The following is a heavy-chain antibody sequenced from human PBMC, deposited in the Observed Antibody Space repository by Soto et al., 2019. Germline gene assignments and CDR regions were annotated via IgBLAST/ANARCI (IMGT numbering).Heavy chain of an antibody. J-gene: IGHJ4*02. CDR1: GFSLSNARMG. V-gene: IGHV2-26*01. Sequence: FGPTLVNPTAPLTLTCTVSGFSLSNARMGVSWIRQPPGKALEWLAHIFSNDEKSYSTSLKSRLTISKDTSKSQVVLTMTNMDPVDTATYYCARIYKQLATDYWGQGTLVTVSS. D-gene: IGHD6-6*01. CDR3: ARIYKQLATDY. CDR2: IFSNDEK.